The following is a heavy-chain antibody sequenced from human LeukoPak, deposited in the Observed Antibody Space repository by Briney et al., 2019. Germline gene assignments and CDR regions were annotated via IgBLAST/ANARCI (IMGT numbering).Heavy chain of an antibody. CDR2: IKQDGSEK. J-gene: IGHJ6*02. Sequence: GGSLRLSCAASGFTFSSYWMSWVRQAPGKGLEWVANIKQDGSEKYYVDSVKGRFTISRDNAKNSLYLQMNSLRAEDTAVYYCAREIVVVPAAIPYYYGMDVWGQGTRSPSP. CDR3: AREIVVVPAAIPYYYGMDV. D-gene: IGHD2-2*01. CDR1: GFTFSSYW. V-gene: IGHV3-7*01.